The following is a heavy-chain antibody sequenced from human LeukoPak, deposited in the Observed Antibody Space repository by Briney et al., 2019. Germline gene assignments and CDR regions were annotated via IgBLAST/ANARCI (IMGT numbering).Heavy chain of an antibody. CDR2: IYTSGST. CDR1: GGSISSYY. CDR3: ARGGFSLVRGVITWFDP. V-gene: IGHV4-4*07. Sequence: PSETLSLTCTVSGGSISSYYWSWIRQPAGKGLEWIGRIYTSGSTNYNPSLKSRVTMSVDTSKNQFSLKLSSVTAADTAVYYCARGGFSLVRGVITWFDPWGQGTLVTVSS. D-gene: IGHD3-10*01. J-gene: IGHJ5*02.